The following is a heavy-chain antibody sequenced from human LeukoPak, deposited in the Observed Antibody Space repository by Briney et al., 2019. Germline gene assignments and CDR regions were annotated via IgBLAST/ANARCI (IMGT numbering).Heavy chain of an antibody. Sequence: PGGSLRLSCAASGFTFSSYWMTWVRQAPGKGLEWVANIKQDEGEKYYVDSVKGRFTISRDNAKNSLYLQMNSLRAEDTAVYYCTSHTGTGDAFRPFHIWGQGTMVTVSS. CDR1: GFTFSSYW. D-gene: IGHD2-21*02. J-gene: IGHJ3*02. CDR2: IKQDEGEK. V-gene: IGHV3-7*01. CDR3: TSHTGTGDAFRPFHI.